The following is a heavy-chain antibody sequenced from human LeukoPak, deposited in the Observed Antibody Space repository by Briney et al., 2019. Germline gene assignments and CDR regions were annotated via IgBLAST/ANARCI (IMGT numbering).Heavy chain of an antibody. D-gene: IGHD2-15*01. Sequence: NLSETLSLTCTVSGDSISSSNSYWGWIRQPPGKGLEWIGSTYSSGNTYNNPSLKSRVTISVDTSKNQFSLKLSSVTAADTAVYYCARGGYCSGGSCPTEGWFDPWGQGTLVTVSS. CDR3: ARGGYCSGGSCPTEGWFDP. J-gene: IGHJ5*02. V-gene: IGHV4-39*07. CDR1: GDSISSSNSY. CDR2: TYSSGNT.